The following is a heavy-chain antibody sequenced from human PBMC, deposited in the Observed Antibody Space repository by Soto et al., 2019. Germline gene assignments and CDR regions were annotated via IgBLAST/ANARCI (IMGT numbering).Heavy chain of an antibody. V-gene: IGHV2-5*02. Sequence: SGPTLVNPTQTLTLTCTFSGFSLSTSGVSVGWIRQPPGKALEWLALIYWDDDKRYSPSLKSRLTITKDTSKNQVVLTMTNMDPVDTATYYCAHRLRQQQLDQYFDYWGQGTLVTVSS. D-gene: IGHD6-13*01. CDR1: GFSLSTSGVS. CDR2: IYWDDDK. J-gene: IGHJ4*02. CDR3: AHRLRQQQLDQYFDY.